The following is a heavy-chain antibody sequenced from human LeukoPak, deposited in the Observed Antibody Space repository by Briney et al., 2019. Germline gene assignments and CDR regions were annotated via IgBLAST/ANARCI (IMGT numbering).Heavy chain of an antibody. Sequence: SETLSLTCALCIGFLRFWYGIGIRQPAGKGVEGIGEINHRGRTNYNPSLQSRVTISVDTSKNQFSLKLSSVTAADTAVYYCARAGDAQGSLGAFAIWGQGTMVTVSS. CDR2: INHRGRT. CDR3: ARAGDAQGSLGAFAI. J-gene: IGHJ3*02. CDR1: IGFLRFWY. V-gene: IGHV4-34*01. D-gene: IGHD1-26*01.